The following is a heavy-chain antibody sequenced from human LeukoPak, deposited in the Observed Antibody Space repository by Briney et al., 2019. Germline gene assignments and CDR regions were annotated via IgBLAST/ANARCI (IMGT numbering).Heavy chain of an antibody. V-gene: IGHV3-74*01. CDR2: INIDGSST. D-gene: IGHD3-3*01. J-gene: IGHJ3*02. CDR1: GFTFSNYW. Sequence: HPGGSLRLSCAASGFTFSNYWMHWVRQAPGKGLVWVSRINIDGSSTNYADSVKGRFTISRDNAKNTLYLQMNSLRAEDTAVYYCARVTGASRWLIYAFDIRGQGTMVTVSS. CDR3: ARVTGASRWLIYAFDI.